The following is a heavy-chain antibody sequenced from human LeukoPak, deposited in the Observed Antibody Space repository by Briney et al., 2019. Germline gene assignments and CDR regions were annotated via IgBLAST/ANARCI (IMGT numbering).Heavy chain of an antibody. D-gene: IGHD2-15*01. J-gene: IGHJ4*02. CDR3: ASEYCSGGNCYFDY. V-gene: IGHV5-51*01. Sequence: PGESLKISCKGSGYSFGTYWIAWVRQMPGQGLEWMGIIFPGDSDTRYSPSFQGQVTISADKSISTAYLQWSSLKASDTAIYYCASEYCSGGNCYFDYWGQGTLVTVSS. CDR2: IFPGDSDT. CDR1: GYSFGTYW.